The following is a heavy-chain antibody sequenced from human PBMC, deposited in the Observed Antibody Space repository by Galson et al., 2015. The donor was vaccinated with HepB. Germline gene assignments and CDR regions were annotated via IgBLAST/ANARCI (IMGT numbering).Heavy chain of an antibody. V-gene: IGHV3-30*02. J-gene: IGHJ6*02. Sequence: SLRLSCAASGFTFSSYGMHWVRQAPGKGLEWVAFIRYDGSNKYYADSVKGRFTISRDNSKNTLYLQMNSLRAEDTAVYYCARTYCGGDCYSFDYYYGMDVWGQGTTVTVPS. CDR2: IRYDGSNK. CDR3: ARTYCGGDCYSFDYYYGMDV. CDR1: GFTFSSYG. D-gene: IGHD2-21*02.